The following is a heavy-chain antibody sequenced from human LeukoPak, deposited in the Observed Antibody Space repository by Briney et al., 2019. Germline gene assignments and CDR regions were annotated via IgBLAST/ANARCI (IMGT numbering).Heavy chain of an antibody. V-gene: IGHV3-11*01. J-gene: IGHJ6*02. D-gene: IGHD2-2*02. Sequence: GGSLRLSCAASGFTFSDWYMSWIRQAPGKGLEWVSYIDMSGRTIYYADSVKGRFTISRDNAKNSLYLQMNSLRAEDTAVYYCARAEPDIVVVPAAILVYYYGMDVWGQGTTVTVSS. CDR3: ARAEPDIVVVPAAILVYYYGMDV. CDR2: IDMSGRTI. CDR1: GFTFSDWY.